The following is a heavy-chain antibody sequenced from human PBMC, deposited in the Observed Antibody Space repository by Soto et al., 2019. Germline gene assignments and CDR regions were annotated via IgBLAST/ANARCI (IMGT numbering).Heavy chain of an antibody. V-gene: IGHV4-34*01. CDR2: INHSGST. J-gene: IGHJ5*02. CDR1: GGSFSGYY. Sequence: SETLSLTCAVYGGSFSGYYWSWIRQPPGKGPEWIGEINHSGSTNYNPSLKSRVTISVDTSKNQFSLKLSSVTAADTAVYYCARGPSSGWYNWFDPWGQGTLVTVSS. D-gene: IGHD6-19*01. CDR3: ARGPSSGWYNWFDP.